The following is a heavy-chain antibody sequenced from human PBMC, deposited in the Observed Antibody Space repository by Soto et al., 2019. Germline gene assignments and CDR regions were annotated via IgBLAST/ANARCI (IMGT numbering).Heavy chain of an antibody. J-gene: IGHJ6*02. CDR2: IHHSGST. D-gene: IGHD6-13*01. CDR3: ARAGIAAAGTVRYYYYGMDV. V-gene: IGHV4-31*03. CDR1: GGSISSGAYF. Sequence: SETLSLTCTVSGGSISSGAYFWSWIRQHPGKGLEWIGYIHHSGSTYYNPSLKSRATISVDTSKNQFSLKLSSVTAADTAVYYCARAGIAAAGTVRYYYYGMDVWGQGTTVTVSS.